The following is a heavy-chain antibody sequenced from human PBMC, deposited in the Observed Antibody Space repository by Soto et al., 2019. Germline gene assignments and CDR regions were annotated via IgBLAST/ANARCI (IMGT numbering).Heavy chain of an antibody. CDR2: ISYDGSNK. CDR3: AKDMEADSSGYYYAPDY. V-gene: IGHV3-30*18. CDR1: GFTFSSYG. Sequence: GGSLRLSCAASGFTFSSYGMHWVRQAPGKGLEWVAVISYDGSNKYYADSVKGRFTISRDNSKNTLYLQMNSLRAEDTAVYYSAKDMEADSSGYYYAPDYWGQGTLVTVSS. D-gene: IGHD3-22*01. J-gene: IGHJ4*02.